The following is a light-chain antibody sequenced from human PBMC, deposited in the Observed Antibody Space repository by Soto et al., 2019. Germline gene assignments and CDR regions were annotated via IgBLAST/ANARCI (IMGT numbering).Light chain of an antibody. CDR1: SSNIGTGYD. J-gene: IGLJ1*01. CDR3: AAWDDSLNGRV. V-gene: IGLV1-40*01. CDR2: YDN. Sequence: QSVLTQPPSVSGAPGQRVTISCTGSSSNIGTGYDVHWYQQLPRTVPKLLIYYDNLRPSGVPDRISGSKSGTSASLAISGLQSDDEADYYCAAWDDSLNGRVFGTGTKLTVL.